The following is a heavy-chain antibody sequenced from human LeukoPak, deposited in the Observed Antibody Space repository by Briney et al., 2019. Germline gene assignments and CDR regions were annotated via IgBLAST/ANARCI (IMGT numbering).Heavy chain of an antibody. Sequence: SETLSLTCAVYGGSFSGYYWSWIRQPPGKGLEWIGEINHSGSTNYNPSLKSRVTISVDTSKNQFSLKLSSVTAADTAVYYCARELWFGEKGFDHWGQGTLVTVSS. CDR3: ARELWFGEKGFDH. V-gene: IGHV4-34*01. J-gene: IGHJ4*02. CDR1: GGSFSGYY. D-gene: IGHD3-10*01. CDR2: INHSGST.